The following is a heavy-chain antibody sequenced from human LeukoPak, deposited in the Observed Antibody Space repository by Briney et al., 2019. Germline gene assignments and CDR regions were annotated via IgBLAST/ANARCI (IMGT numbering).Heavy chain of an antibody. J-gene: IGHJ6*03. CDR1: GYSFTSYW. Sequence: GESLKISCKGSGYSFTSYWIGWVRQMPGKGLEWMGIIYPGDSDTRYSPSFQGQVTISADKSISTAYLQWSSLKASDTAMYYCARQRRYCSGGSCPRNYYYMDVWGKGTTVTVSS. D-gene: IGHD2-15*01. CDR3: ARQRRYCSGGSCPRNYYYMDV. CDR2: IYPGDSDT. V-gene: IGHV5-51*01.